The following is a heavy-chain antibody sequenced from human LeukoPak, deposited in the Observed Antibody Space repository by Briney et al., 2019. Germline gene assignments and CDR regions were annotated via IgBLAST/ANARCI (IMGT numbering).Heavy chain of an antibody. D-gene: IGHD2-15*01. J-gene: IGHJ3*02. CDR1: GYTFTDYY. V-gene: IGHV1-2*02. CDR3: ARDGTFDI. Sequence: ASVKVSCKASGYTFTDYYMHWVRQAAGQGLEWMGWINPDSGVTNYPQKFQGRLTMTRDTSSSTAYMELIRLRSDDTAVYYCARDGTFDIWGQGTMVTVSS. CDR2: INPDSGVT.